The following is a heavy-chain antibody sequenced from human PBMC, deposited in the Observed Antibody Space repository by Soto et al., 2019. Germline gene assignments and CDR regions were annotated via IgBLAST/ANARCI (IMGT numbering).Heavy chain of an antibody. CDR1: GYTFTSSD. D-gene: IGHD2-15*01. J-gene: IGHJ4*02. CDR3: ARSCSGSGCYGSFFDY. Sequence: GASVKVSCKASGYTFTSSDIKWVRQATRQGLEWVGWMNPNSGNTGHAQKFQGRVTMTRNTSTSTAYMELSSLRSEDTAVYYCARSCSGSGCYGSFFDYWGQGTLVTVSS. CDR2: MNPNSGNT. V-gene: IGHV1-8*01.